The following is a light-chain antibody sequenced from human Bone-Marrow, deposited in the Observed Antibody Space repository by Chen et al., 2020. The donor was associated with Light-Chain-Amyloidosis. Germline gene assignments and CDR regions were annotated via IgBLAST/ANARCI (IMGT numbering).Light chain of an antibody. CDR1: SGDVGTYNY. CDR3: SSFTSSSSYV. CDR2: AVS. J-gene: IGLJ1*01. V-gene: IGLV2-14*01. Sequence: SALTQPASVSGSPGQSITISCTGTSGDVGTYNYVSWYQQPPGKAPKVMIYAVSNRPSGVSNRFSGSKSVNTASLTISGLQAEDAADYYCSSFTSSSSYVFGPGTKVTVL.